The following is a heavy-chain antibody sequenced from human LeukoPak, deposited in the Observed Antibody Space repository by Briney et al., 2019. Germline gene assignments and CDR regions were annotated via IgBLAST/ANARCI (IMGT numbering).Heavy chain of an antibody. CDR3: AWGGEIVVEPDGDSYHYYMDV. J-gene: IGHJ6*03. D-gene: IGHD2-2*01. CDR1: DDTFASYG. Sequence: ASVKVSCKSSDDTFASYGISWVRQAPGQGLEWMGWISPFNGKTNYAQKFQGRVTMTTDTSTSTAYMELRSLKYDDTAVYNCAWGGEIVVEPDGDSYHYYMDVWGTGTTVTVSS. CDR2: ISPFNGKT. V-gene: IGHV1-18*01.